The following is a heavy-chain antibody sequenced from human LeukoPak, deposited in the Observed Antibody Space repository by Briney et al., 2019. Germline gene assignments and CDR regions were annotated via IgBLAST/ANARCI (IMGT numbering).Heavy chain of an antibody. CDR3: ATSYSSGPFDY. CDR1: GGSFSGYY. Sequence: PSETLSLTCAVYGGSFSGYYWSWIRQPPGKGLEWIGEINHSGSTNYNPSLKSRVTISVDTSKNQFSLKLSSVTAADTAVYYCATSYSSGPFDYWGRGTLVTVSS. D-gene: IGHD6-19*01. V-gene: IGHV4-34*01. CDR2: INHSGST. J-gene: IGHJ4*02.